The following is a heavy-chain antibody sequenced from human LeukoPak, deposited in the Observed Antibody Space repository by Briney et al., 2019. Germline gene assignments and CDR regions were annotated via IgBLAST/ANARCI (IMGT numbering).Heavy chain of an antibody. CDR2: IYYSGST. V-gene: IGHV4-39*06. Sequence: PSETLSLTCTVSGGSISSSSYYWGWIRQPPGKGLEWTGSIYYSGSTNYNPSLESRVTITVDTSKNQFRLKLSSVTAAATAVYYSARNPVDQTYYDFWSGYYTGYYYMDVWGKGTPVTVSS. CDR3: ARNPVDQTYYDFWSGYYTGYYYMDV. CDR1: GGSISSSSYY. J-gene: IGHJ6*03. D-gene: IGHD3-3*01.